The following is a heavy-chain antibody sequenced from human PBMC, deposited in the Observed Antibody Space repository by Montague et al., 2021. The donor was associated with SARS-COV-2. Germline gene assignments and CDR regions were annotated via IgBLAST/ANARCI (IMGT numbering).Heavy chain of an antibody. D-gene: IGHD4-17*01. J-gene: IGHJ4*02. CDR2: IYYSGST. V-gene: IGHV4-39*01. CDR1: GGSIRYSSYY. Sequence: SETLSLTCTVSGGSIRYSSYYWGWIRQPPGKGLEWIGSIYYSGSTYYNPPLKSRVTISVDTSKNQFSLKLSSVTAADTAVYYCVRGGEYPKIDFWGQGILGTGSS. CDR3: VRGGEYPKIDF.